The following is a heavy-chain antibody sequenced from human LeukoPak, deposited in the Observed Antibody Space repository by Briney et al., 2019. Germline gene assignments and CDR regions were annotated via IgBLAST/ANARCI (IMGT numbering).Heavy chain of an antibody. D-gene: IGHD2-2*02. CDR3: ARDLGYCTSTSCYSLYGMDV. V-gene: IGHV3-48*03. J-gene: IGHJ6*04. Sequence: GGSLRLSCAASGFTFSSYEMNWVRQAPGKGLEWVSYISSSGSTIHYADSVKGRFTISRDNAKNSLYLQMNSLRAEDTAVYYCARDLGYCTSTSCYSLYGMDVWGKGTTVTVPS. CDR2: ISSSGSTI. CDR1: GFTFSSYE.